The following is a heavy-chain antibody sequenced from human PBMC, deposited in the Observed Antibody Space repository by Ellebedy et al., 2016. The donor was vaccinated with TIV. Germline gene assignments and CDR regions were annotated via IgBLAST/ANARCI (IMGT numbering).Heavy chain of an antibody. Sequence: GGSLRLXXVASGFTFSSYGMHWVRQAPGKGLEWVAVIWYDGSNKYYADSVKGRFTISRDDSKNTLYLQMNSLRVEDTAVYYCAREVPHIASAALDYWGQGTLVTVSS. J-gene: IGHJ4*02. CDR1: GFTFSSYG. V-gene: IGHV3-33*01. CDR2: IWYDGSNK. D-gene: IGHD6-13*01. CDR3: AREVPHIASAALDY.